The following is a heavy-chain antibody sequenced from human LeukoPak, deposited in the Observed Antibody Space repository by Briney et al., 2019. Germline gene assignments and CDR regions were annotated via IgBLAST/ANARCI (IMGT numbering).Heavy chain of an antibody. D-gene: IGHD2-21*02. CDR3: ARDGAYCGGDCYIDP. J-gene: IGHJ5*02. CDR2: INPNSGGT. Sequence: GASVKVSCKASGYTFTGYYMHWVRQAPGQGLEWMGWINPNSGGTNYAQKFQGRVTMTRDTSISTAYMELSRLRSDDTAVYYCARDGAYCGGDCYIDPWGQGTLVTVSS. CDR1: GYTFTGYY. V-gene: IGHV1-2*02.